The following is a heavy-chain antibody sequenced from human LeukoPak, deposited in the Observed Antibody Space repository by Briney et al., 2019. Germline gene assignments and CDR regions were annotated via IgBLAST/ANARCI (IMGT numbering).Heavy chain of an antibody. V-gene: IGHV1-18*01. J-gene: IGHJ5*02. CDR1: GYTFTNYG. CDR2: ISGYNGNT. Sequence: ASVKLSCKASGYTFTNYGISWVRQAPGQGLEWMGWISGYNGNTKNVQKFRGRVTMTTDTSTSTAYMELRSLRSDDTAVYYCARMAYDILTGYFQPNWFDPWGQGTLVTVSS. D-gene: IGHD3-9*01. CDR3: ARMAYDILTGYFQPNWFDP.